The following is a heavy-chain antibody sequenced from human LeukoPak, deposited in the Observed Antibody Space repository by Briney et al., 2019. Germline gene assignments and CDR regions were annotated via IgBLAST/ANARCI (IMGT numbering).Heavy chain of an antibody. J-gene: IGHJ4*02. CDR2: IKQDGSEK. CDR3: ARALTGIAVANDY. V-gene: IGHV3-7*01. Sequence: GGSLRLSCAASGFTSSSYWMSWVRQAPGKGLEWVANIKQDGSEKYYVDSVKGRFTISRDNAKNSLYLQMNSLRAEDTAVYYCARALTGIAVANDYWGQGTLVTVSS. D-gene: IGHD6-19*01. CDR1: GFTSSSYW.